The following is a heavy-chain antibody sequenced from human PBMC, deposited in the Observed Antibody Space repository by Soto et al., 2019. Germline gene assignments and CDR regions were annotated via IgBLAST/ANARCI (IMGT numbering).Heavy chain of an antibody. Sequence: PGESLKISCQASGYTFINNWIGWVRQKPGKGLEWLGIIYPGLSETRYSPSFEGQVTISADKSNSTAYLQWSSLKASDTAMYYCARQGSNGAYYYYGMDVWGQGTTVTVSS. V-gene: IGHV5-51*01. CDR3: ARQGSNGAYYYYGMDV. CDR2: IYPGLSET. D-gene: IGHD3-16*01. J-gene: IGHJ6*02. CDR1: GYTFINNW.